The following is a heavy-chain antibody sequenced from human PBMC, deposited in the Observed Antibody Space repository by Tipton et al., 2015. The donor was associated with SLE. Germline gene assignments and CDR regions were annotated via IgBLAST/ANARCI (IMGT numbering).Heavy chain of an antibody. CDR1: GGSISRYY. Sequence: TLSLTCTVSGGSISRYYWSWIRQPPGKGLEWIGYIYYSGSTNYNPSLKRRVTISVDTSKNQFSLKLSSVTAADTAVYYCARYRVCGGDCYYAFDIWGQGTMVTVSS. V-gene: IGHV4-59*08. CDR3: ARYRVCGGDCYYAFDI. CDR2: IYYSGST. D-gene: IGHD2-21*01. J-gene: IGHJ3*02.